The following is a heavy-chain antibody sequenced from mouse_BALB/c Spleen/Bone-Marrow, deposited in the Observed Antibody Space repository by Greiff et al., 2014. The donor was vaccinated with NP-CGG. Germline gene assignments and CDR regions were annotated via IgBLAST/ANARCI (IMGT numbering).Heavy chain of an antibody. V-gene: IGHV14-3*02. CDR1: GFNIKDTY. CDR3: ARWEYYAMDY. J-gene: IGHJ4*01. CDR2: TDPANGNT. Sequence: VQLQQPGAELVKPGASAKLSCTASGFNIKDTYMHWVKQRPEQGLEWIGRTDPANGNTKYDPKFQGKATITADTSSNTAYLQLSSLTSEDTAVYYCARWEYYAMDYWGQGTSVTVSS. D-gene: IGHD4-1*01.